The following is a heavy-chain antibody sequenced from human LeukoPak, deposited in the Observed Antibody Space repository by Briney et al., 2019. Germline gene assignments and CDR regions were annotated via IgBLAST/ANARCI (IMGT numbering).Heavy chain of an antibody. Sequence: PGGSLRLSCAASGFIFSSYGMHWVRQAPGKGLEWVAFTRYDGSNKYYADSVKGRFTISRDNSKNTLYLQMNSLRAEDTAVYYCAKDGSGGSDLEYFQHWGQGTLVTVSS. CDR3: AKDGSGGSDLEYFQH. D-gene: IGHD2-15*01. V-gene: IGHV3-30*02. CDR1: GFIFSSYG. CDR2: TRYDGSNK. J-gene: IGHJ1*01.